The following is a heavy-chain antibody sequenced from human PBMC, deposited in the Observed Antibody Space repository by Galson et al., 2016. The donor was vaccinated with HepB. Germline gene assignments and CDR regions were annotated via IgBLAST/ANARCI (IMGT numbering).Heavy chain of an antibody. CDR2: VRTNNIRSGFKT. V-gene: IGHV3-23*01. CDR3: ARLYCGGGSCYPRPYYFDF. Sequence: SLRLSCAVSGFPFSSHAMSWVRQAPGEGLEWVSIVRTNNIRSGFKTSYADSVQGRFTVSRDDSKNALYLQMNSLRVADTAVDYCARLYCGGGSCYPRPYYFDFWGHGILVTVSP. D-gene: IGHD2-15*01. J-gene: IGHJ4*01. CDR1: GFPFSSHA.